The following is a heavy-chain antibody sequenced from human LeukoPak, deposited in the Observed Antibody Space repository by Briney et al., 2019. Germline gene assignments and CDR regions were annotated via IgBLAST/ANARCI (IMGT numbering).Heavy chain of an antibody. V-gene: IGHV3-21*01. CDR2: ISSSSSSI. CDR3: ARDRAPEAFDI. CDR1: GFTFSSYS. J-gene: IGHJ3*02. D-gene: IGHD1-14*01. Sequence: GGSLRLSCAASGFTFSSYSMNWVRQAPGKGLEWVSSISSSSSSIYYADSVQGRFTISRDNAKNSLYLQMNSLRAEDTAVYYCARDRAPEAFDIWGQGAMVTVAS.